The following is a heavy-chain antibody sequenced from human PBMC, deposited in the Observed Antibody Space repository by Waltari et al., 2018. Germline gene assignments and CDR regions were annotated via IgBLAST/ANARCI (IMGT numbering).Heavy chain of an antibody. CDR1: GHASTGYY. D-gene: IGHD2-2*01. CDR2: IKPNSGGT. V-gene: IGHV1-2*02. Sequence: QVQLVPSGAGVMKPGDSVKVSCQASGHASTGYYMHSVRQAPGQVLEWMGWIKPNSGGTNYAQKFKGRVTMTKDTSISTAYVELGRLRSDDTAVYYCATNYQLLPFDYWGQGTLVTVSS. CDR3: ATNYQLLPFDY. J-gene: IGHJ4*02.